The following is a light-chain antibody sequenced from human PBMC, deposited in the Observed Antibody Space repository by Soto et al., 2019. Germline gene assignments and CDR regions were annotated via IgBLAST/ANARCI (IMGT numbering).Light chain of an antibody. CDR2: GVS. V-gene: IGKV3-15*01. CDR1: QSVSVH. Sequence: IVMTQSPATLSVSPGDSATLSCRASQSVSVHLGWFQKKPGQAPRLLIFGVSNRVPGIPARFSGSGSGTEFTLIINSLQPDDFATYYCQQYNNYVWTFGQGTKVEIK. CDR3: QQYNNYVWT. J-gene: IGKJ1*01.